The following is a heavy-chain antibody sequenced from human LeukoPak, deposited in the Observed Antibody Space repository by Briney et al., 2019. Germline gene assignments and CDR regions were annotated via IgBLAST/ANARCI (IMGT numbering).Heavy chain of an antibody. D-gene: IGHD1-26*01. Sequence: AGGSLRLSCAASGFTFSDYYMSWIRQAPGKGLEWVTVISYDGSNKYYGDSVKGRFTISRDNSKNTLYLKMNSLRAEDTAVYYCAKEGSNGDFDYWGQGTLVTVSS. J-gene: IGHJ4*02. CDR2: ISYDGSNK. CDR3: AKEGSNGDFDY. V-gene: IGHV3-30*18. CDR1: GFTFSDYY.